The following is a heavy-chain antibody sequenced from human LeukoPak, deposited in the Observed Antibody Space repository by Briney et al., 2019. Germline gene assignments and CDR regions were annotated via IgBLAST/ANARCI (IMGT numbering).Heavy chain of an antibody. Sequence: ASVKVSCKASGYTFTCYYMHWVRQAPGQGLEWMGWINPNSGGTNYAQKFQGRVTMTRDTSISTAYMELSRLRSDDTAVYYCAREGYYYDSSGYSASGPLDIWGQGTMVTASS. CDR2: INPNSGGT. D-gene: IGHD3-22*01. J-gene: IGHJ3*02. V-gene: IGHV1-2*02. CDR1: GYTFTCYY. CDR3: AREGYYYDSSGYSASGPLDI.